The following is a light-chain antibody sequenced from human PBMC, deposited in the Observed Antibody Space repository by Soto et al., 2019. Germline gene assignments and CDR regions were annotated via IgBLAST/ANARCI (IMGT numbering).Light chain of an antibody. CDR3: QKYDSPPRT. CDR1: QAIRTA. Sequence: AIQLTQSPSSLSASVGDRVTITCRASQAIRTALGWYQQKPGKVPKLLIYAASTLQSGVPSRFSGSGSGTDFTLTISSLQPEDVATYYCQKYDSPPRTFGQGTKVDIK. V-gene: IGKV1-6*01. J-gene: IGKJ1*01. CDR2: AAS.